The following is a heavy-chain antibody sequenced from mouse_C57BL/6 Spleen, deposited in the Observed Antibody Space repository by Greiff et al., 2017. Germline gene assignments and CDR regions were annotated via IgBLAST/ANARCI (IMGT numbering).Heavy chain of an antibody. V-gene: IGHV1-18*01. J-gene: IGHJ2*01. D-gene: IGHD3-1*01. Sequence: VQLQQSGPELVKPGASVKIPCKASGYTFTDYNMDWVKQSHGKSLEWIGDINPNNGGTIYNQKFKGKATLTVDKSSSTAYMERRSLTSEDTAVYYCARGGTGRGSYYFDYWGQGTTLTVSS. CDR2: INPNNGGT. CDR3: ARGGTGRGSYYFDY. CDR1: GYTFTDYN.